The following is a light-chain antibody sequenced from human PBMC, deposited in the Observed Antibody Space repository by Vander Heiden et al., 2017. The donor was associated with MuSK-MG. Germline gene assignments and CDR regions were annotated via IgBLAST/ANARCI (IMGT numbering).Light chain of an antibody. V-gene: IGLV3-19*01. J-gene: IGLJ1*01. CDR3: SSRDSRGGHV. Sequence: SSELTQGPAVSVALGQTVRITCQGGSLRNYYASWYQKNPGQPPLLVVYGENSRPSGIPDRFSGSSSGNTVCLTITGAQAEDEAGYYCSSRDSRGGHVFGTGTEVTVL. CDR1: SLRNYY. CDR2: GEN.